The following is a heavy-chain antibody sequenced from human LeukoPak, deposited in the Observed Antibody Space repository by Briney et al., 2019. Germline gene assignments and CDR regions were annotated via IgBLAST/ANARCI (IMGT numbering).Heavy chain of an antibody. CDR3: AGEVPPYGSGSYFDY. J-gene: IGHJ4*02. CDR2: IWFEGINK. D-gene: IGHD3-10*01. V-gene: IGHV3-33*01. Sequence: GGSLRLSCAASGFTFSVYGMHWVRQAPGKGLEWVAVIWFEGINKYYEDSVKGRYTISRDNSKNTLYLQMSSLRADDTSVYYCAGEVPPYGSGSYFDYWGQGTLV. CDR1: GFTFSVYG.